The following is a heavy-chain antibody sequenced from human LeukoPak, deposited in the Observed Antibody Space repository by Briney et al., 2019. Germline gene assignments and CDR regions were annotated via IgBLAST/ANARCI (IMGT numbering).Heavy chain of an antibody. Sequence: GGTLRLSCAASGFTFSSYEMNWVRQAPGKGLEWVSYISSSGRTIYYADSVKGRFTISRDNTKNSLYLQMNGLRAEDTAVYYCARRSYWNDVLDYWGQGTLVTVSS. CDR2: ISSSGRTI. V-gene: IGHV3-48*03. CDR3: ARRSYWNDVLDY. CDR1: GFTFSSYE. J-gene: IGHJ4*02. D-gene: IGHD1-1*01.